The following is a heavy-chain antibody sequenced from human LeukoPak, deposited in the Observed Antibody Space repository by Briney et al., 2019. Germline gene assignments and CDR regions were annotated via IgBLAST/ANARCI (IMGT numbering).Heavy chain of an antibody. J-gene: IGHJ4*02. CDR2: ISYDGSNK. CDR3: AKDQPGAYFDY. V-gene: IGHV3-30-3*02. D-gene: IGHD1-14*01. Sequence: PGGSLRLSCAASGFTFSSYAMHWVRQAPGKGLEWVAVISYDGSNKYYADSVKGRFTISRDNSKNTLYLQMNSLRAEDAALYYCAKDQPGAYFDYWGQGTLVTVSS. CDR1: GFTFSSYA.